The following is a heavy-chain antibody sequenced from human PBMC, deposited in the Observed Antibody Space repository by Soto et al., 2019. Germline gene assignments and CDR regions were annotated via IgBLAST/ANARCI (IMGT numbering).Heavy chain of an antibody. Sequence: ASVKVSCKASGYTFTSYGISWVRQAPGQGLEWMGWISAYNGNTNYAQKLQGRVTMTTDTSTSTAYMELRSLRSDDTAVYYCARSYCGGDCYSSEYFQHWGQGNLVTVSS. J-gene: IGHJ1*01. CDR2: ISAYNGNT. D-gene: IGHD2-21*02. CDR1: GYTFTSYG. CDR3: ARSYCGGDCYSSEYFQH. V-gene: IGHV1-18*01.